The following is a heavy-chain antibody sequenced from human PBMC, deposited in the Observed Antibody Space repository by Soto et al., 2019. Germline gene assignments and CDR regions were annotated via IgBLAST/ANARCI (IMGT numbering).Heavy chain of an antibody. D-gene: IGHD4-17*01. CDR1: EFSFSRYS. CDR2: LGPDGRNT. V-gene: IGHV3-23*01. Sequence: GGSLRLSCVASEFSFSRYSITWVRQAAGKGLQWVAGLGPDGRNTFYGESVRGRFTISRDNSRNTLYLQMSSLRAEDTAVYFCVKQMTTWTDSFFDFWGQGSQLTFCS. J-gene: IGHJ4*02. CDR3: VKQMTTWTDSFFDF.